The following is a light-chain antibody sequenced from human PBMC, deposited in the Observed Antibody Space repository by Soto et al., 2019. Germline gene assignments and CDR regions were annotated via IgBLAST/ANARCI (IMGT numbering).Light chain of an antibody. Sequence: DIQMTQSPSTLSASGGDRVTITCRASQSIHTWLAWYQQKPGKAPKLLIYKASSLESGVPSRFSGSGSWTEFTLTISSLQPDYFATYYCQQYNNYPYTFGQGTKLEIK. J-gene: IGKJ2*01. CDR2: KAS. CDR3: QQYNNYPYT. CDR1: QSIHTW. V-gene: IGKV1-5*03.